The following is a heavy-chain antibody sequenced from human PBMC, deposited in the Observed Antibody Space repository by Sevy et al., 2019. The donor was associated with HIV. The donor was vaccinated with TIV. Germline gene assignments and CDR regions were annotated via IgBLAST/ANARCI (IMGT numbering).Heavy chain of an antibody. CDR2: ISSSGSTI. Sequence: GGFLRLSCAASGFTFSDYYMSWIRQAPGKGLEWVSYISSSGSTIYYADSVKGRFTISRDNAKNSLYLQMNSLRAEDTAVYYCARRVCTSCYTGRYYFDYWGQGTLVTVSS. CDR1: GFTFSDYY. D-gene: IGHD2-2*02. CDR3: ARRVCTSCYTGRYYFDY. V-gene: IGHV3-11*01. J-gene: IGHJ4*02.